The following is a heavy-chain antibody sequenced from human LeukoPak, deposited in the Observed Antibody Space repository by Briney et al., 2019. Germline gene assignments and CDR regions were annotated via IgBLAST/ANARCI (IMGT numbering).Heavy chain of an antibody. J-gene: IGHJ6*03. CDR3: ARLPLRSLAHMDV. V-gene: IGHV3-64*01. CDR1: GFTFSSYA. D-gene: IGHD4-17*01. Sequence: PGGSLRLSCAASGFTFSSYAMHWVRQAPGKGLEYVSAISSNGGSTYYANSVKGRFTISRDNSKNTLYLQMGSLRAEDTAVYYCARLPLRSLAHMDVWGKGTTVTVSS. CDR2: ISSNGGST.